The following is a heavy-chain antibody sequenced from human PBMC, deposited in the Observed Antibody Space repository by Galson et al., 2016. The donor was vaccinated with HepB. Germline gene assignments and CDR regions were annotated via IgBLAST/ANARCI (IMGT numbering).Heavy chain of an antibody. J-gene: IGHJ4*02. CDR3: ARDLSGPDY. Sequence: SLRLSCAVSGFTFRNHQMHWLRQVPGKGLVWVSRIEPDGNSPIYADSVKGRFTISRDNAENTLYLQMNSLRAEDTAIYYCARDLSGPDYWGQGTLVRVSS. CDR2: IEPDGNSP. V-gene: IGHV3-74*01. CDR1: GFTFRNHQ.